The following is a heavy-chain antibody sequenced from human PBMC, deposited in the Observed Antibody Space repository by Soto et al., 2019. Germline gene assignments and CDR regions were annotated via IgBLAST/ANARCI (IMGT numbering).Heavy chain of an antibody. V-gene: IGHV3-48*02. CDR2: ITSDTNTI. Sequence: EVQLVESGGGLVQPGGSLRLSCAASGFRFNIYSMNWIRQAPGKGLEWFAYITSDTNTIKYADSVRGRFTISRDNAKNSLDLQMNRLRDEDSAVYYCARSVEGHFDYWGQGTVVTVSS. J-gene: IGHJ4*02. D-gene: IGHD6-19*01. CDR3: ARSVEGHFDY. CDR1: GFRFNIYS.